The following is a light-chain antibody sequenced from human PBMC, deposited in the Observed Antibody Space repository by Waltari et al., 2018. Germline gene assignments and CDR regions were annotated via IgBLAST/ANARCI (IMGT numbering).Light chain of an antibody. Sequence: DIVMTQSPDSLTVSLGERATINCKSSQSVLHSSNNKNYLALYQQKPGQPPKLLIYWASTRESGVPDRFSGSGSGTDFTLTISSLQAEDVAVYYCQQYYTALRTFGQGTKVEIK. V-gene: IGKV4-1*01. CDR3: QQYYTALRT. CDR2: WAS. CDR1: QSVLHSSNNKNY. J-gene: IGKJ1*01.